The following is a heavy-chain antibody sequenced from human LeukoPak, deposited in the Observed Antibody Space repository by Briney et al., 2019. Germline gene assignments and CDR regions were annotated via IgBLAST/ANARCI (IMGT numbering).Heavy chain of an antibody. J-gene: IGHJ4*02. Sequence: ASVKVSCKVSGYTLTELSMHWVRQAPGKGREGMGGFDPEDGETIYAQKFQGRVTMTEDTSTDTAYMELSSLRSEDTAVYYCATDPEGYCSSTSCSYWGQGTLVTVSS. CDR3: ATDPEGYCSSTSCSY. CDR2: FDPEDGET. V-gene: IGHV1-24*01. CDR1: GYTLTELS. D-gene: IGHD2-2*01.